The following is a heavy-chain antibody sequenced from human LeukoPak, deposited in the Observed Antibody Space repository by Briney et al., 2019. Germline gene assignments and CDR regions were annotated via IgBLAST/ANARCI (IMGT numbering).Heavy chain of an antibody. CDR3: ARRTYYYGSGSPLGY. D-gene: IGHD3-10*01. Sequence: SVKVSCKASGGTFSSYAISWVRQPPGQGLEWMGGIIPIFGTANYAQKFQGRVTITADKSTSTAYMELSSLRSEDTAVYYCARRTYYYGSGSPLGYWGQGTLVTVSS. CDR1: GGTFSSYA. J-gene: IGHJ4*02. V-gene: IGHV1-69*06. CDR2: IIPIFGTA.